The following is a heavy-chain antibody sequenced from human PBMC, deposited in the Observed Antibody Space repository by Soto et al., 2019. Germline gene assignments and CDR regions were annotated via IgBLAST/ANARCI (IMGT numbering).Heavy chain of an antibody. V-gene: IGHV1-8*01. J-gene: IGHJ6*04. CDR3: ARAFVSYDFWSGCYWDV. D-gene: IGHD3-3*01. Sequence: ASVKVSWQAAGYGFTSYDINWVRQATGQGLEWMGWMNPNSGNTGYAQKFQGRVTMTRNTSISTAYMELSSLRSEDTAVYYCARAFVSYDFWSGCYWDVWGKGTTVTVSS. CDR2: MNPNSGNT. CDR1: GYGFTSYD.